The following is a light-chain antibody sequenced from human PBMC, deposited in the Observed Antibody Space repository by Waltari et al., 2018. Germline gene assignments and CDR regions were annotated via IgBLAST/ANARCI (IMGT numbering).Light chain of an antibody. CDR3: QQRANWPPLT. J-gene: IGKJ4*01. Sequence: EIVLTQSPATLSLSPGERATLSCRASQSVSNFLAWYQQKPGRAPRLLIYHASNRATGIPARFSGRGSRTDFPLTISSLEPGDSAVCYCQQRANWPPLTFGGGTRVEI. V-gene: IGKV3-11*01. CDR1: QSVSNF. CDR2: HAS.